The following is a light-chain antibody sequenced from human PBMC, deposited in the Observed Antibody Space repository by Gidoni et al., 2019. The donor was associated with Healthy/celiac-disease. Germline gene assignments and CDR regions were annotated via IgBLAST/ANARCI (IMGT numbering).Light chain of an antibody. CDR1: QDISNY. Sequence: DIQMTQSPSSLSASVGDRVTITCQASQDISNYLNWDQQKPGKAPKLLLYDSSNLETGVPSRFSGSGSGTDFTFTISSLQPEDIATYYCQQYDNLPLTFGGGTKVEIK. CDR3: QQYDNLPLT. CDR2: DSS. V-gene: IGKV1-33*01. J-gene: IGKJ4*01.